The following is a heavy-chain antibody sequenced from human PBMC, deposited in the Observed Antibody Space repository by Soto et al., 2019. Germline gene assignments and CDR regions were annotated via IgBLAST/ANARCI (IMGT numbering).Heavy chain of an antibody. J-gene: IGHJ4*02. D-gene: IGHD1-26*01. V-gene: IGHV5-51*03. CDR3: ARPTGGRASDFHY. CDR1: GYNFATYW. Sequence: EVQLVQSGAEVKKPGESLKISCQTSGYNFATYWIGWVRQMPGKGLEWMGIIYPGDSDTRYSPSFQGQVTISAEKSITTAYLQWSSLRASDSAMYYCARPTGGRASDFHYWGQGTLVTVSP. CDR2: IYPGDSDT.